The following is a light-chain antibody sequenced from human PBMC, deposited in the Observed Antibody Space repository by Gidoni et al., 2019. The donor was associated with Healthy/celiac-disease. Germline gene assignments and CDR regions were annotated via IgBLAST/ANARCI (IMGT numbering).Light chain of an antibody. J-gene: IGLJ1*01. CDR3: CSYAGSYPYV. Sequence: QSALTQPPSVSGPPGQSVTIPCPGTSSDVGGYNYVSWYQQHPGKAPKLMIYDVSKRPSGVPDRFSGSKSGNTASLTISGLQAEDEADYYCCSYAGSYPYVFGTGTKVTVL. CDR1: SSDVGGYNY. CDR2: DVS. V-gene: IGLV2-11*01.